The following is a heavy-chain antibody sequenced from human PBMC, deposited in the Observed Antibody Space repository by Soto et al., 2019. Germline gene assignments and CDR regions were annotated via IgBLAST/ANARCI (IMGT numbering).Heavy chain of an antibody. Sequence: QVQLQESGPGLVKPSETLSLTCTVSGGSISSYYWSWIRQPPGKGLEWIGYIYYSGSTNYNPSLKSRVTISVDTSKNQFSLKLSSVTAADTAVYYCASLSSQQLVGDAFDIWGQGTMVTVSS. V-gene: IGHV4-59*08. D-gene: IGHD6-6*01. CDR1: GGSISSYY. J-gene: IGHJ3*02. CDR2: IYYSGST. CDR3: ASLSSQQLVGDAFDI.